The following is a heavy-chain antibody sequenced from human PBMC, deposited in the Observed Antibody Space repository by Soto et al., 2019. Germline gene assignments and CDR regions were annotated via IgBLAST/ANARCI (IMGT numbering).Heavy chain of an antibody. CDR3: AREVRQVPRLWFDP. V-gene: IGHV3-30-3*01. CDR2: ISYDGSNK. CDR1: GFTFSSYA. Sequence: SLRLSCAASGFTFSSYAMHWVRQAPGKGLEWVAVISYDGSNKYYADSVKGRFTISRDNSKNTLYLQMNSLRAEDTAVYYCAREVRQVPRLWFDPWGQGTLGTVSS. J-gene: IGHJ5*02.